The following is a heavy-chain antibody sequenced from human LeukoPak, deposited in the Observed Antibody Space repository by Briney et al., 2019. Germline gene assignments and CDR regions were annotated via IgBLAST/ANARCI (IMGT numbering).Heavy chain of an antibody. CDR3: ARSIAAAGDFDY. CDR2: IYYSGST. CDR1: GGSISSYY. D-gene: IGHD6-13*01. Sequence: SETLSLTCTVSGGSISSYYWSWIRQPPGKGLEWIGYIYYSGSTNYNPSLKSRVTISVDTSKNQFSLKLSSVTAADTAVYCCARSIAAAGDFDYWGQGTLVTVSS. V-gene: IGHV4-59*08. J-gene: IGHJ4*02.